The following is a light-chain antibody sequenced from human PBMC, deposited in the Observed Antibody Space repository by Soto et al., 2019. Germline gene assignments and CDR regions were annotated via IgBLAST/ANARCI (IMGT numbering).Light chain of an antibody. CDR3: CSYAGSYTFYV. CDR2: DVS. V-gene: IGLV2-11*01. Sequence: QSVLTQPRSVSGSPGQSVTISCTGTSGDVGGYNYVSWYQQHPGKAPKLMIYDVSKRPSGVPDRFSGSKSGNTASLTISGLQAEDEADYYCCSYAGSYTFYVFGTGTKVTVL. CDR1: SGDVGGYNY. J-gene: IGLJ1*01.